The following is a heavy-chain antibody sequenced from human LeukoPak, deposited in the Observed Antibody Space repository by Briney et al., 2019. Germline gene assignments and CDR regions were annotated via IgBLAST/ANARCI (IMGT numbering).Heavy chain of an antibody. D-gene: IGHD3-9*01. V-gene: IGHV3-53*04. CDR3: ARGALYDILTGYQSHAFDV. CDR1: AFTVSSNY. J-gene: IGHJ3*01. Sequence: GGSLRLSCAASAFTVSSNYMSWDRQAPGKGLEWVSVIFSGGSTYFADSVKGRFTISRHNSKNTLYLQMNSLRAEDTAVYYCARGALYDILTGYQSHAFDVWGQGTMVTVSS. CDR2: IFSGGST.